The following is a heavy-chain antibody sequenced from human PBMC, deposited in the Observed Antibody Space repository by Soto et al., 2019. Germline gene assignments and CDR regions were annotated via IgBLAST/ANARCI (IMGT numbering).Heavy chain of an antibody. V-gene: IGHV3-73*01. J-gene: IGHJ6*02. D-gene: IGHD1-26*01. CDR2: IRSKANSYAT. Sequence: GGSLRLSCAASGFTFSGSAMHWVRQASGKGLEWVGRIRSKANSYATAYAASVKGRFTISREDSKNTAYLQMNSLKTEDTAVYYCTRHMGAGYYYYGMDVWGQGTTVTVSS. CDR1: GFTFSGSA. CDR3: TRHMGAGYYYYGMDV.